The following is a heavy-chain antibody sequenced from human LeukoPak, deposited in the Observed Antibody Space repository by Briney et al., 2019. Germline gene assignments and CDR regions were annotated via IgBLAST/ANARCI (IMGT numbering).Heavy chain of an antibody. V-gene: IGHV4-34*01. Sequence: SETLSLTCAVYGGSFSGYYWSWIRQPPGKGLEWIGEINHSGSTNYNPSLKSRVTISVDTSKNQFSLKLSSVTAADTAVYYCARGPYCSSTSCFTLDDYWGQGTLVTVSS. J-gene: IGHJ4*02. CDR2: INHSGST. CDR3: ARGPYCSSTSCFTLDDY. CDR1: GGSFSGYY. D-gene: IGHD2-2*02.